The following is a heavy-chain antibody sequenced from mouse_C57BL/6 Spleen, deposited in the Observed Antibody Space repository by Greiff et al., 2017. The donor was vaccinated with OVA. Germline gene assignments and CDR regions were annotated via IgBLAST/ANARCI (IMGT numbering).Heavy chain of an antibody. CDR2: IYPSDSDT. V-gene: IGHV1-61*01. CDR3: ARYHYYVSSYYFDY. J-gene: IGHJ2*01. Sequence: QVQLQQPGAELVRPGSSVKLSCKASGYTFTSYWMDWVKQRPGQGLEWIGNIYPSDSDTHYNQKFKDKATLTVDKSSSTAYMQLSSLTSEDSAVYYGARYHYYVSSYYFDYWGQGTTLTVSS. D-gene: IGHD1-1*01. CDR1: GYTFTSYW.